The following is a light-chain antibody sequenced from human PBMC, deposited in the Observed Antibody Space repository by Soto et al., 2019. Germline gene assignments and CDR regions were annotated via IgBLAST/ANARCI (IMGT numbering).Light chain of an antibody. CDR3: QHYNTWPWT. CDR1: HSVISS. CDR2: GAS. V-gene: IGKV3-15*01. Sequence: EIVLTQSPGTLSLSPGERATLSCRASHSVISSLAWYQQKPGQAPRLLISGASTRAAGIPARFSGSGSGTEFTLTISSLQSEDFAVYYCQHYNTWPWTFGQGTKVDI. J-gene: IGKJ1*01.